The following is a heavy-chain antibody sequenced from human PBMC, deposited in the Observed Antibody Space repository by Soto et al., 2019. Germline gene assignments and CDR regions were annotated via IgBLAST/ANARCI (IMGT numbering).Heavy chain of an antibody. D-gene: IGHD2-15*01. CDR3: ARGSVVVVAATRFDY. CDR1: GFTFSSYG. V-gene: IGHV3-33*01. Sequence: QVQLVESGGGVVQPGRSLRLSCAASGFTFSSYGMHWVRQAPGKGLEWVAVIWYDGSNKYYADSVKGRFTISRDNSKNTLYLQMNSLRAEDTAVYYCARGSVVVVAATRFDYWGQGTLVTVSS. CDR2: IWYDGSNK. J-gene: IGHJ4*02.